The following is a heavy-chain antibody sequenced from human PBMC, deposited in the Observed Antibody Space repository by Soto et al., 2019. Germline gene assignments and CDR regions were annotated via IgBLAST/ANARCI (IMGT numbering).Heavy chain of an antibody. CDR2: ISSSTGYI. CDR3: ATGQYYYDSSGYRFDI. J-gene: IGHJ3*02. V-gene: IGHV3-21*01. Sequence: GGSLRLSCAASGFTFSSYSMNWVRQAPGKGLEWVSSISSSTGYIYYADSVKGRFTISRDNAKNSLYLQMNSLRAEDTAVYYCATGQYYYDSSGYRFDIWGQGTMVTVS. D-gene: IGHD3-22*01. CDR1: GFTFSSYS.